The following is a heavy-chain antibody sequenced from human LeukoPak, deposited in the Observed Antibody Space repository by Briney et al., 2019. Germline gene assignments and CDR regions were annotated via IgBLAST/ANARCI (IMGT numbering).Heavy chain of an antibody. V-gene: IGHV4-4*07. J-gene: IGHJ4*02. CDR3: ARMPHYYYDSSGYYFDY. D-gene: IGHD3-22*01. CDR2: IHSGGTT. CDR1: GDSISDDY. Sequence: SETLSLTCTVSGDSISDDYYTWMRQPAGKGLEWIGRIHSGGTTNYNPSLMSRVTLSIDKSKKHISLRLTSVTAADTALYYCARMPHYYYDSSGYYFDYWGQGTLVTVSS.